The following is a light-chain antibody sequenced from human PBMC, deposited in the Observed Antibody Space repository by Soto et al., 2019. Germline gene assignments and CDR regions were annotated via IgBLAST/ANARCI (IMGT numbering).Light chain of an antibody. Sequence: VLTQSPATLSLSPGERATLSCRASQTVSSSYLAWYHHKPGQAPRLLIYGASSRPTGAPSRFVGSGSGTAFTLTISRLDPEDFAVYYCQQYGSSPTFGPGTTIDVK. CDR3: QQYGSSPT. CDR2: GAS. J-gene: IGKJ3*01. CDR1: QTVSSSY. V-gene: IGKV3-20*01.